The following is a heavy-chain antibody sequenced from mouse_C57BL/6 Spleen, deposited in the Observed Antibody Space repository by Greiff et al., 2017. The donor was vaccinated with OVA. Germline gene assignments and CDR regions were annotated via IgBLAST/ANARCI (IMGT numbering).Heavy chain of an antibody. Sequence: VQLQQPGAELVMPGASVKLSCKASGYTFTSYWMHWVKQRPGQGLEWIGEIDPSDSYTNYTQKFKGKSTLTVDKSSSTAYMQLSSLTSEDSAVYYCARRDYYGSSYDYYAMDYWGQGTSVTVSS. CDR1: GYTFTSYW. D-gene: IGHD1-1*01. J-gene: IGHJ4*01. CDR3: ARRDYYGSSYDYYAMDY. CDR2: IDPSDSYT. V-gene: IGHV1-69*01.